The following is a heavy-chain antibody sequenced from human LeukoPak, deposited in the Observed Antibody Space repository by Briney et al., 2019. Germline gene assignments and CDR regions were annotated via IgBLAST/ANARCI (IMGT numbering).Heavy chain of an antibody. J-gene: IGHJ4*02. D-gene: IGHD4-17*01. CDR3: ARRTTTVSPLFDY. V-gene: IGHV4-39*01. CDR2: IYYSGST. CDR1: GASISSSGYY. Sequence: PSETLSLTCTVSGASISSSGYYWGWIRQPPGKGLEWIGNIYYSGSTSYNPSLKSRVTISVDTSENQFSLKLRSVTAADTAVYYCARRTTTVSPLFDYWGQGTLVTVSS.